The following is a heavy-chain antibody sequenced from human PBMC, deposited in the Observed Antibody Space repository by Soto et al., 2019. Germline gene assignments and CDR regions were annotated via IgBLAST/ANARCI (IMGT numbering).Heavy chain of an antibody. J-gene: IGHJ4*02. D-gene: IGHD6-19*01. Sequence: SETLSLTCAVSGGSISSSNWWSWVRQPPGKGLEWIGEIYHSGSTNYNPSLKSRVTISEDKSKNQFSLKLSSVTAADTAVYYCARVDNNGWYWDYWGQGTLVTVSS. CDR3: ARVDNNGWYWDY. V-gene: IGHV4-4*02. CDR1: GGSISSSNW. CDR2: IYHSGST.